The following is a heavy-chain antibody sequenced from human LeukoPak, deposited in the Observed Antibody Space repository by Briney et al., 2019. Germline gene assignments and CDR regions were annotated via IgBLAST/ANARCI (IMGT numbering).Heavy chain of an antibody. CDR2: IRYDGSNK. CDR1: GFIFSSYG. Sequence: GGSLRLSCAASGFIFSSYGMHWVRQAPGKGLEWVAFIRYDGSNKYYADSVKGRFTISRDNSKNTLYLQMNSLRAEDTAVYYCAKDLTIFGVVISGWDFDYWGQGTLVTVSS. V-gene: IGHV3-30*02. D-gene: IGHD3-3*01. J-gene: IGHJ4*02. CDR3: AKDLTIFGVVISGWDFDY.